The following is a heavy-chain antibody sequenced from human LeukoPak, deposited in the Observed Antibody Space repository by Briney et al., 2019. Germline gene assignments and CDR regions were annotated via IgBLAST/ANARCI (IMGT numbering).Heavy chain of an antibody. D-gene: IGHD6-19*01. CDR3: ARTSSGWTRGAFDI. CDR1: GGSISSYY. CDR2: IYTSGST. V-gene: IGHV4-4*07. J-gene: IGHJ3*02. Sequence: PSETLSLTCTVSGGSISSYYWSWIRQPAGKGLEWIGRIYTSGSTNYNPSLKSRVTMSVDTSKNQFSPKLSSVTAADTAVYYCARTSSGWTRGAFDIWGQGTMVTVSS.